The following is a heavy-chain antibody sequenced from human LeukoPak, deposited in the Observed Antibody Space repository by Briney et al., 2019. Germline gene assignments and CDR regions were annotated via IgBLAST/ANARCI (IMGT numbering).Heavy chain of an antibody. CDR2: IDPSGGST. CDR1: GYTFTAYY. Sequence: GASVKVSCKASGYTFTAYYMHWVRQAPGQGLEWMGVIDPSGGSTSYAQRFQDRVTMTSDTSTSTVYMELSSLRSEDTAVYYCARDSPLRGCVDYWGQGTLVTVSS. V-gene: IGHV1-46*01. D-gene: IGHD6-19*01. CDR3: ARDSPLRGCVDY. J-gene: IGHJ4*02.